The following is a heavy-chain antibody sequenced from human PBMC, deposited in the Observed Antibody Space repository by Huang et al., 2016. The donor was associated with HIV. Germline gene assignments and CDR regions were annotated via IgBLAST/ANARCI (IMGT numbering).Heavy chain of an antibody. V-gene: IGHV7-4-1*02. Sequence: QVQLVHSGSELKKPGASVKVSCKASGYTFSNYAINWVRPAPGQRPEWLGWINTHTGHPTYAQGFRGRFVFSLDSSVSTTYLQISSLEAEDTAVYYCAREDRVSGDYWGQGTLVTVSS. J-gene: IGHJ4*02. CDR1: GYTFSNYA. CDR2: INTHTGHP. CDR3: AREDRVSGDY.